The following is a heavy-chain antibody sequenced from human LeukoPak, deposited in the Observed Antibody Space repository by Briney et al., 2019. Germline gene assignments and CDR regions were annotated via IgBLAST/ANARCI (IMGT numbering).Heavy chain of an antibody. CDR2: ISSSSSTI. D-gene: IGHD3-3*01. CDR3: ARLPITIFGVVINGLDY. V-gene: IGHV3-48*01. J-gene: IGHJ4*02. CDR1: GFTFSSYS. Sequence: GGSLRLSCAASGFTFSSYSMNWVRQAPGKGLEWVSYISSSSSTIYYADSVKGRFTISRDNAKNSLYLQMNSLRAEDTAVHYCARLPITIFGVVINGLDYWGQGTLVTVSS.